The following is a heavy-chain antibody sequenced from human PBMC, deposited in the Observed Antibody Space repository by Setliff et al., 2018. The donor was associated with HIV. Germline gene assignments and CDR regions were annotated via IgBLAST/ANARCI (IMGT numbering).Heavy chain of an antibody. V-gene: IGHV3-23*01. D-gene: IGHD4-17*01. CDR3: AKAHDYRYWYFDL. CDR1: GFIFSSYA. J-gene: IGHJ2*01. Sequence: GGSLRLSCAASGFIFSSYAMSWVRQAPGKGLEWVSGISGRGGSTFYADSVKGRFTISRDNSKNTLYLQLNSLRAEDTAVYYCAKAHDYRYWYFDLWGRGTLVTV. CDR2: ISGRGGST.